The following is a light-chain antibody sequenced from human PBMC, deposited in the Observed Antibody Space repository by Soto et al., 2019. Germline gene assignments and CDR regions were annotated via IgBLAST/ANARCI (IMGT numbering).Light chain of an antibody. Sequence: EIVLTQSPGTLSLSPVERATLSFRASQSVSNKYLAWYQQKPGQAPRLLIYGASNRATGIPDRFSGSGSGTDFTLTISRLEPADFAVYYCQQYGSSPPITFGHGTRLEIK. CDR3: QQYGSSPPIT. J-gene: IGKJ5*01. CDR2: GAS. CDR1: QSVSNKY. V-gene: IGKV3-20*01.